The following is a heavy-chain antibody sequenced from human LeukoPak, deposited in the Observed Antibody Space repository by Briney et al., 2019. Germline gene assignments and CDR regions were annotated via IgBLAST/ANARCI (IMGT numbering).Heavy chain of an antibody. J-gene: IGHJ4*02. V-gene: IGHV3-23*01. Sequence: GGSLRLSCAASGFTFSSHWMSWVRQAPGKGLEWVSSISGSGDIPYYADSVKGRFTISRDNSRNTLYLQMNSLRAEDTAVFYCAKDLWFGEFDYWGQGTLVTVSS. D-gene: IGHD3-10*01. CDR2: ISGSGDIP. CDR1: GFTFSSHW. CDR3: AKDLWFGEFDY.